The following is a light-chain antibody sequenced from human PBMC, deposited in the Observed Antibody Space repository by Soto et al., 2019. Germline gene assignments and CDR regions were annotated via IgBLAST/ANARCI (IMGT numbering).Light chain of an antibody. CDR1: QSVISSY. V-gene: IGKV3-20*01. Sequence: EIVLTQSPGTLSLSPGERATLSCRASQSVISSYLAWYQQKSGQATRLFIYGAYNRATGIPDRFSGSWSGTDFSLTISRLEREDFAVYYCQQYGSSLWTFGQGT. J-gene: IGKJ1*01. CDR3: QQYGSSLWT. CDR2: GAY.